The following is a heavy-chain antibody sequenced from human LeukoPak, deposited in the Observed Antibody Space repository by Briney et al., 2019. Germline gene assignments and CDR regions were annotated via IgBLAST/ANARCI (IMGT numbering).Heavy chain of an antibody. V-gene: IGHV3-7*03. CDR1: GFTFSSHW. J-gene: IGHJ4*02. CDR2: IKQYGREI. D-gene: IGHD5-12*01. CDR3: ATDRGAL. Sequence: GGSLRLSCAASGFTFSSHWMNWVRQAPGKGLEWVAQIKQYGREICYLDSVKGRFTISRDDADNSGFLQMNSLRVEDTAVYYCATDRGALWGQGTLVTVSS.